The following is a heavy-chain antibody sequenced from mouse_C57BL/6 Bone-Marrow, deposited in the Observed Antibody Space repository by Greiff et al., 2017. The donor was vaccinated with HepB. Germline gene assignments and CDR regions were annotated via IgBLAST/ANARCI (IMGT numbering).Heavy chain of an antibody. CDR2: IDPSDSYT. CDR1: GYTFTSYW. D-gene: IGHD1-1*01. V-gene: IGHV1-69*01. Sequence: VQLQQPGAELVMPGASVKLSCKASGYTFTSYWMHWVKQRPGQGLEWIGEIDPSDSYTNYNQKFKGKSTLTVDKSSSTAYMQLSSLTSEDSAVYYCASYYYGSSYRYFDYWGQGTTLTVSS. J-gene: IGHJ2*01. CDR3: ASYYYGSSYRYFDY.